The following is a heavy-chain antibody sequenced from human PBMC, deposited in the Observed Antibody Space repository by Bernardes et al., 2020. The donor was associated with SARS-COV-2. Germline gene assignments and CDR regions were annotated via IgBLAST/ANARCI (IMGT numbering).Heavy chain of an antibody. D-gene: IGHD2-2*01. J-gene: IGHJ4*02. V-gene: IGHV4-39*01. CDR2: MYYSGST. CDR1: GGSISSSSYY. CDR3: ARRGYSSTTAPFDY. Sequence: ETLSLTCTVSGGSISSSSYYWGWIRQPPGKGLEWIGSMYYSGSTFYNPSLKSRVTISVDTSKNQFSLNLRSVTAADTAVYFCARRGYSSTTAPFDYWGQGTLVTVSS.